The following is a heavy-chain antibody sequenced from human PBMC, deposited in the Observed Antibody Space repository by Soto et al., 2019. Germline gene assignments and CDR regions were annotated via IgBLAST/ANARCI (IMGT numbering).Heavy chain of an antibody. D-gene: IGHD3-10*01. V-gene: IGHV5-10-1*01. CDR3: ASQEILWFGELSPRAFDI. CDR1: GCSFTSYW. CDR2: IDPSDSYT. Sequence: GESLKISCKGSGCSFTSYWISWVRQMPGKGLEWMGRIDPSDSYTNYSPSFQGHVTISADKSISTAYLQWSSLKASDTAMYYCASQEILWFGELSPRAFDIWGQGTMVTVSS. J-gene: IGHJ3*02.